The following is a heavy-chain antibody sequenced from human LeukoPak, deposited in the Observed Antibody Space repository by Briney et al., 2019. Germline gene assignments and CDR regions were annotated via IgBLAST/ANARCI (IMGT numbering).Heavy chain of an antibody. CDR2: IYTSGIT. CDR1: GGSISSYY. J-gene: IGHJ4*02. CDR3: ARHGQQQLVVHFDY. D-gene: IGHD6-13*01. V-gene: IGHV4-4*09. Sequence: SETLSLTCTVSGGSISSYYWSWIRQPPGKGLEWIGYIYTSGITNYNPSLKSRVTISVDTSKNQLSLKLSSVTAADTAVYYCARHGQQQLVVHFDYWGQGTLVTVSS.